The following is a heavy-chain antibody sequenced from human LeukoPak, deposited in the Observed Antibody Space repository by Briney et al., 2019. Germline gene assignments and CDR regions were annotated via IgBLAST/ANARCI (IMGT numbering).Heavy chain of an antibody. Sequence: LETLSLTCTVSGGSISSYYWSWIRQPPGKGLEWIGNIYYSGSTNYNPSLKSRVTISVDTSKNQFSLKLSSVTAADTAVYYCARDGYNPGGYFDYWGQGTLVTVSS. V-gene: IGHV4-59*01. D-gene: IGHD5-24*01. CDR2: IYYSGST. J-gene: IGHJ4*02. CDR1: GGSISSYY. CDR3: ARDGYNPGGYFDY.